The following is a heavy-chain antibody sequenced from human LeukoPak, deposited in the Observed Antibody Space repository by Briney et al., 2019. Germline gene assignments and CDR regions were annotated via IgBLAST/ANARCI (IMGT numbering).Heavy chain of an antibody. CDR1: GYTFTSYG. V-gene: IGHV1-18*01. J-gene: IGHJ4*02. CDR2: ISAYNGNT. Sequence: ASVKVPCKASGYTFTSYGISWVRQAPGQGLEWMGWISAYNGNTNYAQKLQGRDTMTTDTSTSTAYMEPRSLRSDDTAVYYCARPRSGYSGYDFGVAGGYFDYWGQGTLVTVSS. D-gene: IGHD5-12*01. CDR3: ARPRSGYSGYDFGVAGGYFDY.